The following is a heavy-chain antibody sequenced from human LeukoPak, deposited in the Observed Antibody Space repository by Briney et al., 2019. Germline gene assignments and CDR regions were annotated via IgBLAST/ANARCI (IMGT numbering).Heavy chain of an antibody. V-gene: IGHV3-74*01. CDR2: INSDGSST. J-gene: IGHJ5*02. Sequence: GGSLRLSRAASGFTFSSYWMHWVRQAPGKGLVWVSRINSDGSSTSYADSVKGRFTISRDNAKNTLYLQMNSLRAEDTAVYYCAREHSINWFDPWGQGTLVTVSS. CDR3: AREHSINWFDP. CDR1: GFTFSSYW.